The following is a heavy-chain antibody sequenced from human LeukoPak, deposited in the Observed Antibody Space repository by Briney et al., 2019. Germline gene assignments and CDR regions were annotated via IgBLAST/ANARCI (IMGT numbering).Heavy chain of an antibody. V-gene: IGHV3-30*18. CDR3: VKGLVQTTMSYSVDY. D-gene: IGHD1-1*01. CDR1: GFTFSNYG. J-gene: IGHJ4*02. CDR2: ISSDGSKN. Sequence: GGSLRLSCAASGFTFSNYGMHWVRQTPGKGLEWVALISSDGSKNIYADSVKGRFTISRDNSKNTVYLQMNSLRAGDTAVYYCVKGLVQTTMSYSVDYWGQGALVTVSS.